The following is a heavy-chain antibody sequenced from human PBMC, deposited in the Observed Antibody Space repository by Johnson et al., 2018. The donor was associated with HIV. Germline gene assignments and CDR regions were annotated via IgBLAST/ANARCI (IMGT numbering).Heavy chain of an antibody. CDR1: GFTFSSYA. J-gene: IGHJ3*02. CDR2: ISYDGSTE. Sequence: QMQLVESGGGVVQPGGSLRLSCAASGFTFSSYAMHWVRQAPGKGLEWVAVISYDGSTEYYGDSVKGRFSISRDNSKKKLYLQMNSLRPEDTAVYYCAKDRAEVVVVHDALDMWGQGTMVTVSS. V-gene: IGHV3-30-3*02. CDR3: AKDRAEVVVVHDALDM. D-gene: IGHD3-22*01.